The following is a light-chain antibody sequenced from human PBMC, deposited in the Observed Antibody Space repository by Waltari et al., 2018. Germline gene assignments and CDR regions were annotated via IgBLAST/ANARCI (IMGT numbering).Light chain of an antibody. Sequence: DIQMTQSPSSLPASVGDRVTISCRASQRISSYLNWYQQQPGKAPRLLIYGAVSLQSGVPSRFSGSGSGKDFTITISSLQPEDFATYYCQQTYRTPRTFGQGTKVDI. V-gene: IGKV1-39*01. J-gene: IGKJ1*01. CDR3: QQTYRTPRT. CDR1: QRISSY. CDR2: GAV.